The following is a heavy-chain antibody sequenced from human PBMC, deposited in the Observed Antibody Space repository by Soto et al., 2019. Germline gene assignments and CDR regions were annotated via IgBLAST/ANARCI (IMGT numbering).Heavy chain of an antibody. D-gene: IGHD1-26*01. CDR3: AREARKSPPTD. Sequence: SETLSLTCTVSGGSISSGGYYWSWTRQHPGKGLEWIGYIYYSGSTYYNPSLKSRVTISVDTSKNQFSLKLSSVTAADTAVYYCAREARKSPPTDWGQGTLVTVSS. CDR2: IYYSGST. J-gene: IGHJ4*02. V-gene: IGHV4-31*03. CDR1: GGSISSGGYY.